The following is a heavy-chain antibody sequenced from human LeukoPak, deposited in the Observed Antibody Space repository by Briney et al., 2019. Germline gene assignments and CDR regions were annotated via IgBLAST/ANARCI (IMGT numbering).Heavy chain of an antibody. CDR2: ISPNSGGT. V-gene: IGHV1-2*02. D-gene: IGHD3-22*01. Sequence: ASVKVSCKASGYTFTGYYMHWVRQAPGQGLEWMGWISPNSGGTNYAQKFQGRVTMTRDTSISTAYMELSRLRSDDTAVYYCARVYYDSFGFDYWGQGTLVTVSS. CDR1: GYTFTGYY. J-gene: IGHJ4*02. CDR3: ARVYYDSFGFDY.